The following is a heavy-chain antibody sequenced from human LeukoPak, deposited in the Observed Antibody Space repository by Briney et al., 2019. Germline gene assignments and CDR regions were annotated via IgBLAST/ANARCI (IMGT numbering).Heavy chain of an antibody. CDR3: AKDICSSTGCHEFDY. J-gene: IGHJ4*02. CDR2: MNPNSGNT. V-gene: IGHV1-8*03. D-gene: IGHD2-2*01. CDR1: GYTFTSYD. Sequence: ASVKVSCKASGYTFTSYDINWVRQATGQGLEWMGWMNPNSGNTGYAQKFQGRVTITRNTSISTAYMELSSLRSEDTAVYYCAKDICSSTGCHEFDYWGQGTLVTVSS.